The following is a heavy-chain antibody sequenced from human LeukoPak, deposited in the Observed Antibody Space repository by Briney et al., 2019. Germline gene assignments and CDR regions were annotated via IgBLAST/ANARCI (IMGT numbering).Heavy chain of an antibody. V-gene: IGHV3-21*01. CDR2: ISSSSSYL. CDR3: AIDQPSVDWLLSLGDCYDY. D-gene: IGHD3-9*01. Sequence: GRSLRLSCAASGFTFSSYSMNWVRQAPGKGLEWVSAISSSSSYLYYADSVKGRFTISRDNAKYSLYLQMNRLRAEDTSVYDCAIDQPSVDWLLSLGDCYDYWGQGTLVTVSS. CDR1: GFTFSSYS. J-gene: IGHJ4*02.